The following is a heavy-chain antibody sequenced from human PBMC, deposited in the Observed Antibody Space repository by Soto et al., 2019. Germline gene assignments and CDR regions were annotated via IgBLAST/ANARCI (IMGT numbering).Heavy chain of an antibody. CDR3: AREGSLDAFDI. J-gene: IGHJ3*02. Sequence: GGSLRLSCAASGFTFSSYWMSWVRQAPGKGLEWVANIKQDGREKYYVDSVKGRFTISRDNAKNSLYLQMNSLRAEDTAVYYCAREGSLDAFDIWGQGTMVTVSS. V-gene: IGHV3-7*01. CDR1: GFTFSSYW. CDR2: IKQDGREK.